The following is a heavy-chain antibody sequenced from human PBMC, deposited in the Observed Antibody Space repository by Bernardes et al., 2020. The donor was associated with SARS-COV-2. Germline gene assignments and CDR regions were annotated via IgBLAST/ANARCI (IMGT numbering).Heavy chain of an antibody. CDR1: GYIFTGYY. CDR3: AREDSPSQAAAGGMDV. Sequence: ALVNVSAKAFGYIFTGYYMHWVKQDPGQGLEWMGRINPNSGGTNYAQKFQGRVTMTRDKSISTAYMELSRLRSDDTAVYYCAREDSPSQAAAGGMDVWGQGTTVTVSS. CDR2: INPNSGGT. J-gene: IGHJ6*02. V-gene: IGHV1-2*02. D-gene: IGHD6-13*01.